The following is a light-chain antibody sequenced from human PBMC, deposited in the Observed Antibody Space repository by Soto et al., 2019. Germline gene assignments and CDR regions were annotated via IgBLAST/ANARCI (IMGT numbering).Light chain of an antibody. V-gene: IGLV2-14*01. CDR2: VVS. CDR1: SSDIGGYNY. CDR3: SSSTSSSTLV. J-gene: IGLJ2*01. Sequence: QSALTQPASVSGSPGQSITISCTGTSSDIGGYNYVSWYQQLPGKAPKLMIYVVSDRSSRGSNRFSGSKAGNTASLTISGLQAEDEADYYCSSSTSSSTLVFGGGTKLTVL.